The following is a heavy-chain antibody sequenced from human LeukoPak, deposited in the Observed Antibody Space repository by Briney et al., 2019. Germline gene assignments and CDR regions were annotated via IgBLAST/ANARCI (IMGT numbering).Heavy chain of an antibody. D-gene: IGHD3-22*01. Sequence: GGSLRLSCAASTFTFSGYVMSWVRQAPGKGLEWVSAISGSSSTYYADSVKGRFTISRDDSKNTLYLQMNSLRAEDTAVYYCAKPTSGYYPFDYWGQGTLVTVSS. CDR1: TFTFSGYV. J-gene: IGHJ4*02. CDR3: AKPTSGYYPFDY. CDR2: ISGSSST. V-gene: IGHV3-23*01.